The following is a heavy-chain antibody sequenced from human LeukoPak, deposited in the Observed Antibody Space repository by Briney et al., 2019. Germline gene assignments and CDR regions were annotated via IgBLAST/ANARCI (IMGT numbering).Heavy chain of an antibody. Sequence: PSDTLSLTCTVSGGSISSRSYYWGWIRQPPGKGLEWIGSIYYSGSTYYNPSLKSRVTISVDTSKNQFSLKLSSVTAADTAVYYCASELRWKKGVFDYWGQGTLVTVSS. V-gene: IGHV4-39*07. CDR1: GGSISSRSYY. CDR2: IYYSGST. CDR3: ASELRWKKGVFDY. J-gene: IGHJ4*02. D-gene: IGHD4-23*01.